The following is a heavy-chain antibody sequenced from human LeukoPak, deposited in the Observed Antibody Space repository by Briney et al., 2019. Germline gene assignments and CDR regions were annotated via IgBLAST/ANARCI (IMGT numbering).Heavy chain of an antibody. Sequence: PGGSLRLSCAASGFTFSSYGMHWVRQAPGKGLEWVAVISYDGSNKYYADSVKGRFTISRDNSKNTLYLQMNSLRAEDTAVYYCAKGRSSSRYYFDYWGQGTLVTVSS. CDR3: AKGRSSSRYYFDY. V-gene: IGHV3-30*18. J-gene: IGHJ4*02. D-gene: IGHD6-13*01. CDR2: ISYDGSNK. CDR1: GFTFSSYG.